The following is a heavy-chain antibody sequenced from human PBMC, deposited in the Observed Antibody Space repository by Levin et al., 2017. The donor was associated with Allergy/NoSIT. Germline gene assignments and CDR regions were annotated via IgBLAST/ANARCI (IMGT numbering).Heavy chain of an antibody. D-gene: IGHD3-22*01. Sequence: GGSLRLSCAASGFTFSSYEMNWVRQAPGKGLEWVSYISSSGSTIYYADSVKGRFTISRDNAKNSLYLQMNSLRAEDRAVYYCAREEYYYDSSGYLFGMDVWGQGTTVTVSS. CDR1: GFTFSSYE. V-gene: IGHV3-48*03. CDR3: AREEYYYDSSGYLFGMDV. CDR2: ISSSGSTI. J-gene: IGHJ6*02.